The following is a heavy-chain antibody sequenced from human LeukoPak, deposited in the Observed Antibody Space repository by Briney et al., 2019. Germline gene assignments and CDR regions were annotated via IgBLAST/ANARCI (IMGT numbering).Heavy chain of an antibody. CDR1: GGSISSSSYY. D-gene: IGHD2-2*01. J-gene: IGHJ4*02. CDR2: IYYSGST. CDR3: ARPGYCSSTSCYRWDY. V-gene: IGHV4-39*01. Sequence: PSETLSLTCTVSGGSISSSSYYWGWIRQPPGKGLEWIGRIYYSGSTYYNPSLKIRVTISVGTSKNQFSLKLSSVTAADTAVYYCARPGYCSSTSCYRWDYWGQGTLVTVSS.